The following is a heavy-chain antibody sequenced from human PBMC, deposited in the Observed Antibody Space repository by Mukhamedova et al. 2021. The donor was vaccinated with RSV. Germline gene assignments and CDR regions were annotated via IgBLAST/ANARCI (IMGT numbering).Heavy chain of an antibody. CDR2: ISTDGSST. CDR3: TGARSWGPDY. D-gene: IGHD7-27*01. Sequence: GKGLVWVSRISTDGSSTNYADSVKGRFTISRDNAKNTVFLQMNSLRAEDTAVYYCTGARSWGPDYWGQGTLVTVSS. J-gene: IGHJ4*02. V-gene: IGHV3-74*01.